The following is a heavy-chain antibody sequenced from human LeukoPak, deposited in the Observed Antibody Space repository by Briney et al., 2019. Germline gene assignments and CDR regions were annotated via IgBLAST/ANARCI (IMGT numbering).Heavy chain of an antibody. CDR1: GGSINNYY. V-gene: IGHV4-59*01. Sequence: SETLSLTCTVSGGSINNYYWSWIRQPPGKGLEYIGDIYYSGSTNYNPSLKSRVTISVDTSKNQFSLKLSSVTAADTAVYYCAREPPGSGSYLDYWGQGTLVTVSS. D-gene: IGHD3-10*01. J-gene: IGHJ4*02. CDR2: IYYSGST. CDR3: AREPPGSGSYLDY.